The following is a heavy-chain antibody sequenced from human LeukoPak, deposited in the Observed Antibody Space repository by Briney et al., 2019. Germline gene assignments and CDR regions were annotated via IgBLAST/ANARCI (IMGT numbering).Heavy chain of an antibody. J-gene: IGHJ4*02. D-gene: IGHD5-24*01. Sequence: GGSLRLSCVTSGFTFRGYWMGWFRQAPGKGLEWVGNIQPDGSGAFYVDAMRGRFTISRDNAQNSLYLQINSLRAEDTAVYYCAREDDHNTNDCWGQGTLVTVSS. CDR1: GFTFRGYW. V-gene: IGHV3-7*01. CDR2: IQPDGSGA. CDR3: AREDDHNTNDC.